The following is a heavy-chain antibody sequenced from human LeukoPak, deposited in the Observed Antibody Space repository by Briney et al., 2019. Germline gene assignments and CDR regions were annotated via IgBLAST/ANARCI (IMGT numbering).Heavy chain of an antibody. CDR3: ATDEAATGRLDY. D-gene: IGHD1-1*01. Sequence: GGSLRLSCAASGFNFRNYWMHWVRQAPGKGLVWVSRINSDGSSTSYADSVKGRFTISRDNTENTLYLQINSLRAEDTAVYYCATDEAATGRLDYWGQGTLVTDSS. CDR1: GFNFRNYW. CDR2: INSDGSST. J-gene: IGHJ4*02. V-gene: IGHV3-74*01.